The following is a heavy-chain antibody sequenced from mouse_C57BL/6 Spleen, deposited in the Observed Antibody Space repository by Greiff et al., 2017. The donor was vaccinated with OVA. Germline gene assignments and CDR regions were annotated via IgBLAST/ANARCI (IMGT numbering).Heavy chain of an antibody. Sequence: EVQLQQSGPGLVKPSQSLSLTCSVTGYSITSGYYWNWIRQFPGNKLEWMGYISYDGSNNYNPSLKNRSSITSDTSKNQFFLKLNSVTTEDTATYYCARSNWDETPFDYWGQGTTLTVSS. V-gene: IGHV3-6*01. CDR1: GYSITSGYY. CDR3: ARSNWDETPFDY. J-gene: IGHJ2*01. D-gene: IGHD4-1*01. CDR2: ISYDGSN.